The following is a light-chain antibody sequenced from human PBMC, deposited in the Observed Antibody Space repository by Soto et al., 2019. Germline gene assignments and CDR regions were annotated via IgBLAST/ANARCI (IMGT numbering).Light chain of an antibody. CDR3: QQSFSTPGT. J-gene: IGKJ1*01. V-gene: IGKV1-39*01. Sequence: DSQMTHSHSTLSASVGDRVTIPCRASQSISSWLAWYQQKPGKAPKLLIYGASSLQSGVPSRFSGSGSGTDFTLTISSLQPEDFATYYCQQSFSTPGTFGQGTKV. CDR1: QSISSW. CDR2: GAS.